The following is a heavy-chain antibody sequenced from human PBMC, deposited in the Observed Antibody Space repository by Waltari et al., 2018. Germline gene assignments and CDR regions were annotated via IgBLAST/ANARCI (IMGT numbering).Heavy chain of an antibody. D-gene: IGHD6-25*01. V-gene: IGHV3-7*01. J-gene: IGHJ4*02. CDR3: ARNGSGGNDY. CDR2: IKQDGSEK. Sequence: EVQRVESGGGLVQPGGSLRLSCAASGFTFSRYWMSWVRQAPGKGLAWVANIKQDGSEKYYVDSVKGRFTISRDNAKNSLYLQMNSLRAEDTAVYYCARNGSGGNDYWGQGTLVTVSS. CDR1: GFTFSRYW.